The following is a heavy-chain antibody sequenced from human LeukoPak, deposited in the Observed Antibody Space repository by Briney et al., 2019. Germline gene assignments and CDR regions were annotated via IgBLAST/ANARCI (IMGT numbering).Heavy chain of an antibody. D-gene: IGHD2-15*01. CDR2: IKQDGSEK. CDR3: ARYCSGGSCYDY. Sequence: QPGGSLRLSCAASGFTFSSCWMSWVRQAPGKGLEWVANIKQDGSEKYYVDSVKGRFTISRDNAKNSLYLQMSSLRAEDTAVYYCARYCSGGSCYDYWGQGTLVTVSS. J-gene: IGHJ4*02. CDR1: GFTFSSCW. V-gene: IGHV3-7*01.